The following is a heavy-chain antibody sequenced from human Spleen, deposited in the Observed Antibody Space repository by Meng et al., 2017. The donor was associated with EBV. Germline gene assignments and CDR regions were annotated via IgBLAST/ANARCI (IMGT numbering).Heavy chain of an antibody. CDR2: ISTYNENA. Sequence: QVQLWRVGAEVRKPGASVKVSCRTSGYTFSSFGVAWVRQAPGQGLEWVGWISTYNENADYAQRFQDRVTMTTDTSTNTAYMELRSLRSDDTAVYYCARLLNGYSNGWYVDYWGQGTLVTVSS. D-gene: IGHD6-19*01. CDR3: ARLLNGYSNGWYVDY. CDR1: GYTFSSFG. J-gene: IGHJ4*02. V-gene: IGHV1-18*01.